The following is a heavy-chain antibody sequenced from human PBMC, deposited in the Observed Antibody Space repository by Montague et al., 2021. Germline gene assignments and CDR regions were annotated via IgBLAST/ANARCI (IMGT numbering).Heavy chain of an antibody. CDR3: AKNRAAPGRSSFDY. CDR2: TSATGGGT. V-gene: IGHV3-23*01. Sequence: SLRLSCPASGFTFSGYAMSWVRQAPGKGLEWVSGTSATGGGTFYADSVKGRIIISRDNSKNTLFLQMNSLRADDTAVYYCAKNRAAPGRSSFDYWGQGTLVTVSS. CDR1: GFTFSGYA. J-gene: IGHJ4*02. D-gene: IGHD6-13*01.